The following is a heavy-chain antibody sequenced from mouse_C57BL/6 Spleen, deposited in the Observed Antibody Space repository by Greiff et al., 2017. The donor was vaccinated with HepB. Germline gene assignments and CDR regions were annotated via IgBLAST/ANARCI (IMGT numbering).Heavy chain of an antibody. D-gene: IGHD2-4*01. Sequence: QVQLQQPGAELVRPGPSVKLSCKASGYTFTSYWMHWVKQRPGQGLEWIGVIDPSDSYTNYNQKFKGKATLTVDTSSSTAYMQLSSLTSEDSAVYYCARTDYDQFAYWGQGTLVTVSA. CDR2: IDPSDSYT. CDR1: GYTFTSYW. J-gene: IGHJ3*01. CDR3: ARTDYDQFAY. V-gene: IGHV1-59*01.